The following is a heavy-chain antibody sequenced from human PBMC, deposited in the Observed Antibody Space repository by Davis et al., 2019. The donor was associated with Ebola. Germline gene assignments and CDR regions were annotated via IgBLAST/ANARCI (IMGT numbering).Heavy chain of an antibody. CDR3: ARHRWLQFRGRFDP. CDR2: INPSGST. V-gene: IGHV4-34*01. J-gene: IGHJ5*02. CDR1: GGSFSDYY. D-gene: IGHD5-24*01. Sequence: MPSETLSLTCAVYGGSFSDYYWSWIRQPPEKGLDWIGEINPSGSTNYNPSLKSRVTISVDTSKNQFSLKLSSVTAADTAVYYCARHRWLQFRGRFDPWGQGTLVTVSS.